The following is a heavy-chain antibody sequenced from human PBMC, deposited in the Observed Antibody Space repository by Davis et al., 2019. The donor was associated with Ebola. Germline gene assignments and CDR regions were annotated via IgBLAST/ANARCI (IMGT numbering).Heavy chain of an antibody. CDR1: GNSFTSHC. J-gene: IGHJ3*02. D-gene: IGHD2-8*02. CDR3: ASLRRTITGMDDAFDI. Sequence: GESLKISCKDSGNSFTSHCIGWVRQMPGKGLEWMGIIYTGDSDTRYSPSFRGQVTISADKSTKTAFLVWTGLKASDTAMYYCASLRRTITGMDDAFDIWGQGTMVTVSS. CDR2: IYTGDSDT. V-gene: IGHV5-51*01.